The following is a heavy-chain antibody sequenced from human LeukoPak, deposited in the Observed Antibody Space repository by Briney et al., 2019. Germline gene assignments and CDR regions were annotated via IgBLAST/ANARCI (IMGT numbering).Heavy chain of an antibody. CDR3: ARTVWYGDPVADAFDI. CDR1: GYTFTSYG. V-gene: IGHV1-18*01. CDR2: ICAYNGNK. J-gene: IGHJ3*02. Sequence: ASVKVSCKASGYTFTSYGIIWVRQAPGQGLEWMGLICAYNGNKNYAHKLKGRVTITTDTSTSTVYLELKSLRSDDTAVYYCARTVWYGDPVADAFDIWGQGTMATDSS. D-gene: IGHD4-17*01.